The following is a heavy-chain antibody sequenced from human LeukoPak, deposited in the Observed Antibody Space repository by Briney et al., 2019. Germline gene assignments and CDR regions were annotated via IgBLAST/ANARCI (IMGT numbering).Heavy chain of an antibody. CDR3: ARAGNNWSFDY. V-gene: IGHV3-23*01. CDR2: ITYSGDNT. Sequence: PGRSLRLSCAASGFTFSDYALHWVRQAPGKGLEWVSAITYSGDNTYYADSVKGRFTVSRDSSKNTLFLQMNSLRAEDTAVYYCARAGNNWSFDYWGQGTLATVSS. J-gene: IGHJ4*02. D-gene: IGHD1-1*01. CDR1: GFTFSDYA.